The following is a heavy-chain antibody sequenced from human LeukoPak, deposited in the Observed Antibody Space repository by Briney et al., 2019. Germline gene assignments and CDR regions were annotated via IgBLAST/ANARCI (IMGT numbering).Heavy chain of an antibody. V-gene: IGHV1-24*01. CDR1: GYSLTELA. J-gene: IGHJ4*02. Sequence: ASVKVSCKISGYSLTELAIHWVRQAPGKGLEGMGGSDPEDVKTSFAEKFQGRVTFTEDTSTDTAFMELSRLRSDDTAVYYCATFQAYANSGHLRPYFDYWGQGTLVTVSS. CDR2: SDPEDVKT. D-gene: IGHD3-22*01. CDR3: ATFQAYANSGHLRPYFDY.